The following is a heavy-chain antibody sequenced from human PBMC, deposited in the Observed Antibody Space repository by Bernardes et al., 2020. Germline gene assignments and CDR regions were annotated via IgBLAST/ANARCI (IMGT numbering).Heavy chain of an antibody. Sequence: GGSLRLSCAASGFTFRDYYMSWIRQAPGKGLEWVSYISGPSNNIYYVDSVKGRFTISRDNAKNSLYLQMNSLRAEDTAVYYCARSTGELDYWGQGTLVTVSS. CDR3: ARSTGELDY. CDR1: GFTFRDYY. V-gene: IGHV3-11*01. CDR2: ISGPSNNI. J-gene: IGHJ4*02. D-gene: IGHD7-27*01.